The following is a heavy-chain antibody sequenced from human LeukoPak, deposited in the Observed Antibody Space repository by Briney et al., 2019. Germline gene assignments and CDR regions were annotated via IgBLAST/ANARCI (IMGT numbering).Heavy chain of an antibody. CDR1: GDSVSSNSAA. CDR3: ARDSPVGDSYYYYYYYMDV. Sequence: SQTLSLTCAISGDSVSSNSAAWNWIRQSPSRGLEWLGRTYYRSKWYNDYAVSVKSRITINPDTSKNQFSLQLNSVTPEDTAVYYCARDSPVGDSYYYYYYYMDVWGKGTTVTISS. CDR2: TYYRSKWYN. V-gene: IGHV6-1*01. J-gene: IGHJ6*03. D-gene: IGHD3-3*01.